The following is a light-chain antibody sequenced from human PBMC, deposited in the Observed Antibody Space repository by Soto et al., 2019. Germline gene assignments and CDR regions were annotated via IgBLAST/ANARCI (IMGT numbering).Light chain of an antibody. CDR1: QSFSSN. CDR3: QQFGTPPWT. Sequence: ELVMTQSPATLSVSPGERATLSCRASQSFSSNVAWYQQKPGQAPRLLIYGTSNRATGIPDRFSGSGSGTDFTLTISRLEPEDFAVYYCQQFGTPPWTFGQGTKVDI. CDR2: GTS. V-gene: IGKV3D-15*01. J-gene: IGKJ1*01.